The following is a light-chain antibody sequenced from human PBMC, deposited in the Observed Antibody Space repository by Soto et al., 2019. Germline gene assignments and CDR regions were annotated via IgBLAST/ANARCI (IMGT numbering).Light chain of an antibody. CDR2: GAS. Sequence: EIVLTQSPGTLSLSPGERATLSCRASQSVSNNYLAWYQQKPGQAPRLLIYGASTRATGIPATFSGSGSGTEFTLTISSLQSEDFAVYYCQQYNNWPLITFGQGTRLEIK. V-gene: IGKV3-15*01. J-gene: IGKJ5*01. CDR1: QSVSNN. CDR3: QQYNNWPLIT.